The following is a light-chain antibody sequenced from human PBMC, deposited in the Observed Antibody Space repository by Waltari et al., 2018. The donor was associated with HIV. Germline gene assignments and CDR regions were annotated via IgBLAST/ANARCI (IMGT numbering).Light chain of an antibody. Sequence: EIVLTPSPGTLSLSPGEKATLSCRASQSVNINYLAWYQHKPGQAPRLLIYGASSRATGIPDRFSGSGSRTDLTLTISRLEPEDSAVYYCQQYGGSPITFGQGTRLEIK. J-gene: IGKJ5*01. CDR3: QQYGGSPIT. CDR2: GAS. CDR1: QSVNINY. V-gene: IGKV3-20*01.